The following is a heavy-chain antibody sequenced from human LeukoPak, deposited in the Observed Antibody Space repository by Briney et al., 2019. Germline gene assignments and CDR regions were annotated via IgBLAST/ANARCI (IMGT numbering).Heavy chain of an antibody. J-gene: IGHJ4*02. CDR1: GFTLNYYW. V-gene: IGHV3-74*01. CDR2: INNDGTAT. CDR3: ATVSEY. Sequence: GGSLRLSCAASGFTLNYYWMPWVRQVPGKGLMWVSGINNDGTATYYADSVKGRFTISRDNAKNTVYLQMNGLRAEDTTVYYCATVSEYWGQGTLVTVSS.